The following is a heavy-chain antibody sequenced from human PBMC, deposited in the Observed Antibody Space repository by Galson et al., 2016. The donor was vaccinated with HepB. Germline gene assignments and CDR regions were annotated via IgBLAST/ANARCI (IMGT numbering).Heavy chain of an antibody. V-gene: IGHV1-69*13. CDR3: ASGGVAMIDTLFYNMDV. J-gene: IGHJ6*02. Sequence: SVKVSCKVSGGTYTKNLISWVRQAPGQGPQWMGGIVPKFGTANYAQKFQGRVTITADDSTRTVYMELGSLRSEDTALYYCASGGVAMIDTLFYNMDVWGQGTTVTVTS. CDR2: IVPKFGTA. D-gene: IGHD5-12*01. CDR1: GGTYTKNL.